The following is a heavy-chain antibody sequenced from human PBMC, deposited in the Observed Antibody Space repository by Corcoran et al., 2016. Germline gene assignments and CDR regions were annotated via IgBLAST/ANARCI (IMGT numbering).Heavy chain of an antibody. J-gene: IGHJ3*02. V-gene: IGHV3-53*01. D-gene: IGHD3-22*01. CDR1: GFTVSSHY. CDR3: ARETYYYDSSGYYPDAFDI. CDR2: IYSGGST. Sequence: EVQLVESGGGLIQPGGSLRLSCAASGFTVSSHYMSWVRQAPGKGLEWVSVIYSGGSTYYADSVKGRFTISRDNSKNTLYLQMNSLRAEDTGVYDWARETYYYDSSGYYPDAFDIWGQGTMVTVSS.